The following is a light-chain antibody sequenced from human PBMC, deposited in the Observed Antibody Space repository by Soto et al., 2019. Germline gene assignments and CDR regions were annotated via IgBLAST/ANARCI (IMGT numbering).Light chain of an antibody. Sequence: DIVLTQSPESLAVSLGERATINCRSSQTLFYNSINKNYLLWYQQKPGQPPKLLIYWASSRESGVPDRFGGNGSGTDFTLPINSLQAEDVAVYYCQQHYNTPFTFGGGTKVEVK. CDR3: QQHYNTPFT. J-gene: IGKJ4*01. CDR1: QTLFYNSINKNY. V-gene: IGKV4-1*01. CDR2: WAS.